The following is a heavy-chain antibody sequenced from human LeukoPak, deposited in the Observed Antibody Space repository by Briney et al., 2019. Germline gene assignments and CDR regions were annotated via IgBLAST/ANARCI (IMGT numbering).Heavy chain of an antibody. CDR3: AGGLRSGLIDY. CDR1: EFTVNNNY. CDR2: IYSAGST. D-gene: IGHD4-17*01. V-gene: IGHV3-53*01. J-gene: IGHJ4*02. Sequence: GGPLRLSCAASEFTVNNNYMSWVRQAPGKGLEWVSTIYSAGSTNYADSVKGRFTISRDNSKNTMYLQMNSLRAEDTAVYYCAGGLRSGLIDYWGQGTLVTVSS.